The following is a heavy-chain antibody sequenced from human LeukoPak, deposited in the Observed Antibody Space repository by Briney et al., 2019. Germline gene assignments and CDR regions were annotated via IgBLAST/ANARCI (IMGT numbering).Heavy chain of an antibody. V-gene: IGHV4-30-4*08. J-gene: IGHJ6*03. D-gene: IGHD1-26*01. CDR2: IYHTGRT. CDR1: GGSMNTDDFH. CDR3: ARGSGYFYYMDV. Sequence: SETLSLTCNVSGGSMNTDDFHWTWIRQPPGKGLEWIAYIYHTGRTYYNPSLKCRIAISVDTSKNQFSLKMTFVTATDTAVYYCARGSGYFYYMDVWGKGTTVIVSS.